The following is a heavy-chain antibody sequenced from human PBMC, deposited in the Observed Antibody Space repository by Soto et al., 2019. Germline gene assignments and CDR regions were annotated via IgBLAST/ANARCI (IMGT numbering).Heavy chain of an antibody. CDR3: ARHGPRVYYDNSDYYYYGMDV. V-gene: IGHV5-51*01. CDR1: GYSFTIYW. Sequence: PGESLKISCNGSGYSFTIYWIGWVLQMPGKGLDWMGIIYPGDSDTRYSPSFQGQVTISADKSISTAYLQWSSLKASDTAMYYCARHGPRVYYDNSDYYYYGMDVWGQGTTVTVSS. CDR2: IYPGDSDT. J-gene: IGHJ6*02. D-gene: IGHD3-22*01.